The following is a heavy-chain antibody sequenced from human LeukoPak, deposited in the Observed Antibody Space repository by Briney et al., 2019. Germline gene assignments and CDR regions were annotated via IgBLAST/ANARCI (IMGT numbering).Heavy chain of an antibody. V-gene: IGHV1-69*06. CDR1: GGTFSNYA. Sequence: SVKVSCKASGGTFSNYAISWVRQAPGQGLEWMGGIIPIFGTANYAQKFRGRVTITADKSTRTAYMELSSLRSEDTAVYYCARVPGVYYDRLTGYGSGWFDPWGQGTLVTVSS. J-gene: IGHJ5*02. D-gene: IGHD3-9*01. CDR2: IIPIFGTA. CDR3: ARVPGVYYDRLTGYGSGWFDP.